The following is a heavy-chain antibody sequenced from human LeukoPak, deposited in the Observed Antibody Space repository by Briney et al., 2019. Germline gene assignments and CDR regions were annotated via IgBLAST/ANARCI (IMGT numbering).Heavy chain of an antibody. CDR1: GYTFSTYG. J-gene: IGHJ4*02. CDR2: ISAYNGNT. D-gene: IGHD6-19*01. CDR3: ARVPYRVIAVAGTWYAY. Sequence: ASVKVSCKASGYTFSTYGISWVRQAPGQGLEWMGWISAYNGNTQYAQKFQGRVTMTTDTSTSTAYMEVRILRSDDTAVYYCARVPYRVIAVAGTWYAYWGQGTLVTVSS. V-gene: IGHV1-18*01.